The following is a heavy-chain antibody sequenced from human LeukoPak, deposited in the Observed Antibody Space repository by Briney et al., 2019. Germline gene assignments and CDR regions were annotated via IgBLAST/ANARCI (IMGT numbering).Heavy chain of an antibody. D-gene: IGHD1-1*01. V-gene: IGHV3-7*04. CDR3: ARGDDSSGDH. J-gene: IGHJ4*02. Sequence: GGSLRLSCAVSGFSFSNFWMSWVRQAPGRGLEWVANIHPEGNEKYHVESVKGRFTISIDNTKNLLFLQMNGLRVEDTAVYYCARGDDSSGDHWGQGTLVTVSS. CDR2: IHPEGNEK. CDR1: GFSFSNFW.